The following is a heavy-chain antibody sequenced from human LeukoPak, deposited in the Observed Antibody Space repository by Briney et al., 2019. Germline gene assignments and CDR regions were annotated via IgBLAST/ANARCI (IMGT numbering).Heavy chain of an antibody. Sequence: SETLALTCTVSGGSISPYYWSWIRQPPGKGLEWIGSIYYSGSTYYNPSLKSRVTISVDTSKNQFSLKLSSVTAADTAVYYCARDHPPADWGQGTLVTVSS. V-gene: IGHV4-39*07. CDR2: IYYSGST. J-gene: IGHJ4*02. CDR1: GGSISPYY. CDR3: ARDHPPAD.